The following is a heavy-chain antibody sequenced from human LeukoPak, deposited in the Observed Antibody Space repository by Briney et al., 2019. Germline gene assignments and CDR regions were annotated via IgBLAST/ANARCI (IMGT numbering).Heavy chain of an antibody. V-gene: IGHV5-51*01. Sequence: GESLKISCKGSGYSFINYWIGWVRQMPGKGLEYIGIVYPGDSETKYSPSFRGHVIISVDKSIDTAYLRWSSLKASDTAIYYCTRHNMGYSDRWGQGTLVTVSS. J-gene: IGHJ4*01. D-gene: IGHD3-16*02. CDR1: GYSFINYW. CDR3: TRHNMGYSDR. CDR2: VYPGDSET.